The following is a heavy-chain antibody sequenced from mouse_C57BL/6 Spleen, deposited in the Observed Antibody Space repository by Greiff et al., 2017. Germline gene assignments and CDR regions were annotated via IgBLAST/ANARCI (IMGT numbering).Heavy chain of an antibody. V-gene: IGHV14-3*01. CDR1: GFNIKNTS. CDR2: IDPANGNT. Sequence: VQLTESVAELVRPGASVTLSCTASGFNIKNTSMQWVKQRPEQGLEWIGRIDPANGNTKYAPKFQGKATITAATSSNTAYLQLSSLTSEDTAIYYCARLMNYAMDYWGQGPSVTVSS. J-gene: IGHJ4*01. CDR3: ARLMNYAMDY.